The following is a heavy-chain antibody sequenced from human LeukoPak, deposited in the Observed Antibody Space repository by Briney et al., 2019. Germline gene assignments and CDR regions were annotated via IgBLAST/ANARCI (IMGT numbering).Heavy chain of an antibody. D-gene: IGHD6-13*01. CDR1: GYSISSGYY. V-gene: IGHV4-38-2*02. Sequence: SETLSLTCTVSGYSISSGYYWGWIRQPPGKGLEWIGEIFHSGSTNYNPSLKGRVTMSVAKSTNQFSLTLTSVTAADTAVYYCTRDLGSHPGFWGQGTLVTVSS. CDR2: IFHSGST. CDR3: TRDLGSHPGF. J-gene: IGHJ4*02.